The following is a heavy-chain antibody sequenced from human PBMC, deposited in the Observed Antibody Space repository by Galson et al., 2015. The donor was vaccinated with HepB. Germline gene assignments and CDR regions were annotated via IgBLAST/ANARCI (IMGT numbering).Heavy chain of an antibody. CDR2: ISGSGGST. CDR3: AKDHGDYVWGSYRLGHWFDP. CDR1: GFTFSSYA. Sequence: LRLSCAASGFTFSSYAMSWVRQAPGKGLEWVSAISGSGGSTYYADSVKGRFTISRDNSKNTLYLQMNSLRAEDTAVYYCAKDHGDYVWGSYRLGHWFDPWGQGTLVTVSS. D-gene: IGHD3-16*02. V-gene: IGHV3-23*01. J-gene: IGHJ5*02.